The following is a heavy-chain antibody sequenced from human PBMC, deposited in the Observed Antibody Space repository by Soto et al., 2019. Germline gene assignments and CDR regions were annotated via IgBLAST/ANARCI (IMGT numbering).Heavy chain of an antibody. D-gene: IGHD6-13*01. J-gene: IGHJ5*02. CDR1: GGSFSGYY. CDR2: INHSGST. Sequence: SETLSLTCAVYGGSFSGYYWSWIRQPPGKGLEWIGEINHSGSTNYNPSLKNRVTISVDTSKNQFSLKLSSVTAADTAVYYCARGRYSSSWYKSWWFDPWGQGTLVTVSS. CDR3: ARGRYSSSWYKSWWFDP. V-gene: IGHV4-34*01.